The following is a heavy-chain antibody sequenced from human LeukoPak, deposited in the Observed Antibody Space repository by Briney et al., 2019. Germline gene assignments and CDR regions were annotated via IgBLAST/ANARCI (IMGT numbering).Heavy chain of an antibody. V-gene: IGHV3-30*18. CDR1: GFTFSSYG. CDR3: AKDLSNAGDY. J-gene: IGHJ4*02. Sequence: GGSLRLSCAASGFTFSSYGMHWVRQAPGKGLEWVAVISYDGSNKYYADSVKGRFTISRDNSKNTLYLQMNSLRAEDTAVYYCAKDLSNAGDYWGQGTLVTVSS. CDR2: ISYDGSNK. D-gene: IGHD1-1*01.